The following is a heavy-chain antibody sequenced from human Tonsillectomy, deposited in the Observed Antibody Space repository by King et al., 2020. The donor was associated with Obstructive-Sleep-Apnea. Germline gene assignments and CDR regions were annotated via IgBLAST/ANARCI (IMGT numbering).Heavy chain of an antibody. CDR3: AKDSSPYDSSGYYQN. CDR2: ISWNSGSI. Sequence: VQLVESGGGLVQPGRSLRLSCAASGFTFDDYAMHWVRQAPGKGLEWVSGISWNSGSIGYADSVKGRFTISRDNAKNSLYLQMNSLRAEDTAFYYCAKDSSPYDSSGYYQNWGQGTLVTVSS. CDR1: GFTFDDYA. D-gene: IGHD3-22*01. V-gene: IGHV3-9*01. J-gene: IGHJ4*02.